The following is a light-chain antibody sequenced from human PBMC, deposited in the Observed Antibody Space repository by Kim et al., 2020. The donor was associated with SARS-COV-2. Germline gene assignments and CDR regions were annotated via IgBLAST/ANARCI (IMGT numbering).Light chain of an antibody. Sequence: SPEQRAPLSCTASQSVSSSYLAWYQQKPGQAPRLLIYGASSRATGIPDRFSGSGSGTDFTLTISRLEPEDFAVYYCQQYCSSSWTFGQGTKVDIK. CDR3: QQYCSSSWT. J-gene: IGKJ1*01. CDR2: GAS. V-gene: IGKV3-20*01. CDR1: QSVSSSY.